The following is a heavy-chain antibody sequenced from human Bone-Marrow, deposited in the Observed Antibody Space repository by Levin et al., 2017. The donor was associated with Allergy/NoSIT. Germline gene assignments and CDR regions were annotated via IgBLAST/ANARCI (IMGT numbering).Heavy chain of an antibody. CDR3: ARVPHYYDTSGYYSDNYYYYYGLDV. CDR1: GFTVINNY. V-gene: IGHV3-66*01. CDR2: IYSGGST. D-gene: IGHD3-22*01. J-gene: IGHJ6*02. Sequence: GESLRLSCAASGFTVINNYMTWVRQAPGKGLEWVSLIYSGGSTYYADSVRGRFTISRDSSKNTLYLQMNSLRVEDTAVYFCARVPHYYDTSGYYSDNYYYYYGLDVWGQGATVTVSS.